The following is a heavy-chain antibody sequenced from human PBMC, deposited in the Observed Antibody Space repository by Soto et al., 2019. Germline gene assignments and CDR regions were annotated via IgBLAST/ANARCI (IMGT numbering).Heavy chain of an antibody. Sequence: PGESLKIPCEASGYTFANYWIGWVRHMPGKGLELMGIIYPIESDARYSPSFQGQVILSADKSVNTAYLQWSSWRAWHTDIYYCVRHGRSCCRSFPGWFDLWGRGRLVTVSS. CDR2: IYPIESDA. D-gene: IGHD2-15*01. J-gene: IGHJ5*02. CDR1: GYTFANYW. V-gene: IGHV5-51*01. CDR3: VRHGRSCCRSFPGWFDL.